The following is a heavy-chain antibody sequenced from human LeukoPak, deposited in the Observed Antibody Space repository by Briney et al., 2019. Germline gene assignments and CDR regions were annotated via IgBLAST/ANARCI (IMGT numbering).Heavy chain of an antibody. CDR2: VSSHGNDG. Sequence: GGSLRLSCAVSEFSFSHFAMHWVRQAPGKGLEWLAVVSSHGNDGYYADSVKGRFTISRDNSKSTLYLQIDSLRPDDTAIYYCTRDASNFNDFDFWGQGTLVTVSS. CDR1: EFSFSHFA. V-gene: IGHV3-30*01. D-gene: IGHD5-24*01. CDR3: TRDASNFNDFDF. J-gene: IGHJ4*02.